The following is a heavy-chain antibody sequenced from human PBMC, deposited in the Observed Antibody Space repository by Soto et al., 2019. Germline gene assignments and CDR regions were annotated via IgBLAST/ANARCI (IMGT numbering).Heavy chain of an antibody. V-gene: IGHV4-59*01. D-gene: IGHD3-9*01. CDR2: IYYRGST. CDR3: ARMTYYDFLPGYPPGYYFDY. J-gene: IGHJ4*01. Sequence: PSETLSLTCTVSGGSITTNYWSWIRQPPGKGLEWIGYIYYRGSTNYNPSLKSRVTISVDTSKNQFSLKLGSVTAADTAVYYCARMTYYDFLPGYPPGYYFDYRGQGTLVTVSS. CDR1: GGSITTNY.